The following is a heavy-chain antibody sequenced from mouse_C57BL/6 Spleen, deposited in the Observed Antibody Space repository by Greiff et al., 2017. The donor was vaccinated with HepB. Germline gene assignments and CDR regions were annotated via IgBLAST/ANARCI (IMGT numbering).Heavy chain of an antibody. CDR2: INPGSGGT. CDR3: ARGPYGAMDY. Sequence: VQLQQSGAELVRPGTSVKVSCKASGYAFTNYLIEWVKQRPGQGLEWIGVINPGSGGTNYNEKFKGKATLTADKSSSTAYMQLSSLTSEDSAVYFCARGPYGAMDYWGQGTSVTVSS. D-gene: IGHD1-1*02. CDR1: GYAFTNYL. J-gene: IGHJ4*01. V-gene: IGHV1-54*01.